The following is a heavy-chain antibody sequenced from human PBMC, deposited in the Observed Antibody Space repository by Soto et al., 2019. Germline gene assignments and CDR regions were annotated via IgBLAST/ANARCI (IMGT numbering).Heavy chain of an antibody. CDR3: AREPYGSGWVEY. V-gene: IGHV4-39*01. CDR1: GGSISSSSYY. D-gene: IGHD6-19*01. CDR2: IYYSGST. Sequence: QLQLQESGPGLVKPSETLSLTCTVSGGSISSSSYYWGWIRQPPGKGLAWIGSIYYSGSTYYNPSLKSRVAISVVSSKNQCSPRLSFVAAADTAVYYCAREPYGSGWVEYWGQGTLVTVSS. J-gene: IGHJ4*02.